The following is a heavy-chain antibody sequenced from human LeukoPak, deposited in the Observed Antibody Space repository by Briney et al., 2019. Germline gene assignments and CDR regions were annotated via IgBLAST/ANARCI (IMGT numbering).Heavy chain of an antibody. D-gene: IGHD6-13*01. V-gene: IGHV6-1*01. CDR2: TYYRSKWYN. Sequence: SQTLSLTCAISGDSFSSNSAAWHWIRQSPSRGLEWLGRTYYRSKWYNDYAVSVKSRITINPDTSNNQFSLQLNSVTPEDTAVYYCAREVVSRISSWYYFDYWGQGTLVTVSS. CDR3: AREVVSRISSWYYFDY. CDR1: GDSFSSNSAA. J-gene: IGHJ4*02.